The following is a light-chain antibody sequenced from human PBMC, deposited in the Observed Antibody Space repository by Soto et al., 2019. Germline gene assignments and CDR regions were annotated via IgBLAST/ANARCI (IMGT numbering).Light chain of an antibody. Sequence: QSALTQPASVSGSPGQSITISCTGTSSDVGGSNYVSWYQQHPGKAPKLMIYDVSNRPSGVSNRFSGSKSGNTASLTISGLRAEDEADYYCSSYTSSNTLVFGGGTQLTVL. V-gene: IGLV2-14*01. CDR2: DVS. CDR3: SSYTSSNTLV. CDR1: SSDVGGSNY. J-gene: IGLJ2*01.